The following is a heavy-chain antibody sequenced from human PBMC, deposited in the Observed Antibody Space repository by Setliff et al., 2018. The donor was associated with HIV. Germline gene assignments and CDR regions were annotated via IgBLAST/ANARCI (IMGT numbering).Heavy chain of an antibody. CDR2: INAGNGDT. J-gene: IGHJ6*03. V-gene: IGHV1-3*01. CDR1: GYAFITYA. CDR3: ARDQSGKYGGDHFYYMDV. Sequence: GASVKVSCKASGYAFITYAIHWVRQAPGQRLEWMAYINAGNGDTRYSQSFQDRLTITINTSANMVYMELSSLRSEDTAVYYCARDQSGKYGGDHFYYMDVWGKGTTVTVSS. D-gene: IGHD3-10*01.